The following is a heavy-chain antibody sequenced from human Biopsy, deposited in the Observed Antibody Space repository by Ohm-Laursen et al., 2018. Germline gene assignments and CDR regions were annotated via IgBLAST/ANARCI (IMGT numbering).Heavy chain of an antibody. J-gene: IGHJ5*02. V-gene: IGHV4-31*01. Sequence: SETLSLTCTVSGGSISSGGSYWSWIRQRPGKGLEWIGYIFNSANTYYNPSLKNLITISGDTSKNQFSLKLNSVTAADTAVDYCARGDYFDSNGYFWFNPWGQGTLVTVSS. D-gene: IGHD3-22*01. CDR1: GGSISSGGSY. CDR2: IFNSANT. CDR3: ARGDYFDSNGYFWFNP.